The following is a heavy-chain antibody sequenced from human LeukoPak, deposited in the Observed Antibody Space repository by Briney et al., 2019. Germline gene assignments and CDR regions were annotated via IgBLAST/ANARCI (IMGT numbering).Heavy chain of an antibody. CDR1: GGSISSYY. J-gene: IGHJ4*02. D-gene: IGHD3-22*01. CDR2: IYTSGST. CDR3: ASHMRGSGYNAAFDY. V-gene: IGHV4-4*07. Sequence: SETLSLTCTVSGGSISSYYWSWIRQPAGKGLEWIGRIYTSGSTNYNPSLKSRVTMSVDTSKNQFSLKQSSVTAADTAVYYCASHMRGSGYNAAFDYWGQGTLVTVSS.